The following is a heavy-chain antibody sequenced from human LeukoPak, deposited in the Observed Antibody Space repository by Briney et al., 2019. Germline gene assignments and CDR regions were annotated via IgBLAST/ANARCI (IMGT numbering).Heavy chain of an antibody. Sequence: TSETLSLTCTVSGGSVSSGSYYWSWIRQPPGKGLEWIRYIYYSGSTNYNPSLKSRVTISVDTSKNQFSLKLSSVTAADTAVYYCARERGGYRSIDYWGQGTLVTVSS. CDR2: IYYSGST. CDR1: GGSVSSGSYY. J-gene: IGHJ4*02. CDR3: ARERGGYRSIDY. D-gene: IGHD5-12*01. V-gene: IGHV4-61*01.